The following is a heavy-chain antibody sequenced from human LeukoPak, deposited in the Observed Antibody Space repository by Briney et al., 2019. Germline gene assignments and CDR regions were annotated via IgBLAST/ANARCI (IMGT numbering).Heavy chain of an antibody. D-gene: IGHD3-16*01. Sequence: GASVKVSCKASGYTFTGYYMHWVRQAPGQGLEWMGWINPNSGGTNYAQKFRGRVTMTRDTSISTAYMELSRLRSDDTAVYYCARLGASDYVWGKWWYFDYWGQGTLVTVSS. V-gene: IGHV1-2*02. J-gene: IGHJ4*02. CDR3: ARLGASDYVWGKWWYFDY. CDR1: GYTFTGYY. CDR2: INPNSGGT.